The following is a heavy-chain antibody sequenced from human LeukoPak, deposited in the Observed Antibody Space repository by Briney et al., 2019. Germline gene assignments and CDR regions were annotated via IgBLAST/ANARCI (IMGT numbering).Heavy chain of an antibody. J-gene: IGHJ4*02. Sequence: SETLSLTCTVSGNSISSGDYYWSWIRQPAGKGLEWIGRIYTSGSTTYNPSLRSRVTISGDTSENQFSLRLSSVTAADTAVYYCARASYSYDISGWVPFDYWGQGTLVTVSS. CDR1: GNSISSGDYY. D-gene: IGHD3-22*01. CDR2: IYTSGST. V-gene: IGHV4-61*02. CDR3: ARASYSYDISGWVPFDY.